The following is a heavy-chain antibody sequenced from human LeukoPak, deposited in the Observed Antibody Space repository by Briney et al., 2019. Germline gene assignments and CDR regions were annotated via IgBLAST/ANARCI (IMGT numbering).Heavy chain of an antibody. CDR2: ISQSGNT. V-gene: IGHV4-34*01. J-gene: IGHJ6*03. CDR1: DSLSGSS. CDR3: ARGILRYDWTDSDVRAFHYYYYMDV. D-gene: IGHD1-20*01. Sequence: SETLSLTCAGDSLSGSSVTWVREPPGKGLEWIGEISQSGNTNYSPSLKSRLTMSIDTSKSQISLNLSSATTADTAVYFCARGILRYDWTDSDVRAFHYYYYMDVWGPGVTVIVSS.